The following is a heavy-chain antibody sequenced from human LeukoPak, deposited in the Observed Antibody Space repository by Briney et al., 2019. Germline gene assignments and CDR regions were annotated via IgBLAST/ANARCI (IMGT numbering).Heavy chain of an antibody. CDR2: IDPGDSDT. CDR1: GSRFTGHW. CDR3: ARSSASYHFGMDV. V-gene: IGHV5-51*01. D-gene: IGHD3-10*01. J-gene: IGHJ6*04. Sequence: GGSLQISGQGSGSRFTGHWIGGVRPLPGKGLEGMGIIDPGDSDTRYSPSFQGQVTISADKSISTAYLQWSSLKASDTAMYYCARSSASYHFGMDVWGKGTTVTVSS.